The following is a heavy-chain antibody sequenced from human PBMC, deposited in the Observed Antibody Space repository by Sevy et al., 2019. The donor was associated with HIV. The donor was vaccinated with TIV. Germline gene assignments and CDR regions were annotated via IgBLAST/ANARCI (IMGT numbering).Heavy chain of an antibody. D-gene: IGHD3-3*01. CDR2: INPSGGST. CDR1: GYTFNNYY. J-gene: IGHJ4*02. CDR3: ARDLTIFGVIPDY. V-gene: IGHV1-46*02. Sequence: ASVKVSCKASGYTFNNYYMHWVRQAPGQGLEWMGIINPSGGSTSYAQKFQGRVTIPRDTLTNTVYMELTSLRSEDTAIYYCARDLTIFGVIPDYWGQGTLVTVSS.